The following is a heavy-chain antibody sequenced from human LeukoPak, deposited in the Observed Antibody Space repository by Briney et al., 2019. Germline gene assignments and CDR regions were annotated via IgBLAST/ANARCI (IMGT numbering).Heavy chain of an antibody. V-gene: IGHV4-34*01. CDR3: ARVLGLRVLDWFKGFDP. D-gene: IGHD3-9*01. CDR2: INHSGST. J-gene: IGHJ5*02. Sequence: SETLSLTCAVYGGSFSGYYWSWIRQPPGKGLEWIGEINHSGSTNYNPSLKSRVTISVDTSKNQFSLKLSSVTAADTAVYYCARVLGLRVLDWFKGFDPWGQGTLVIVSS. CDR1: GGSFSGYY.